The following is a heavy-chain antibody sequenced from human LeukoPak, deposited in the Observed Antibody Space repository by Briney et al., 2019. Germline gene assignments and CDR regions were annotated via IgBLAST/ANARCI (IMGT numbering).Heavy chain of an antibody. CDR3: AKDAIGGDGYWEFDY. CDR1: GFTFSGYA. CDR2: ILRSGGNT. J-gene: IGHJ4*02. Sequence: GGSLRLSCAASGFTFSGYAMSWVRQAPGRGLEWVGGILRSGGNTYYADSVKGRFTISRDNSKNTLYLQVNSLRVEDTAVYYCAKDAIGGDGYWEFDYCGQGTLVTVSS. D-gene: IGHD5-24*01. V-gene: IGHV3-23*01.